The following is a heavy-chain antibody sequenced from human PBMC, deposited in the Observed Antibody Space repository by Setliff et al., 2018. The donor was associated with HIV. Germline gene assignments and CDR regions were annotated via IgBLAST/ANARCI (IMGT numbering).Heavy chain of an antibody. CDR2: VNTDGSRT. D-gene: IGHD3-9*01. J-gene: IGHJ6*03. CDR1: GFTFSSYW. CDR3: VREAWSAIRYFDWLLSYMDV. Sequence: PGGSLRLSCAASGFTFSSYWMHWVRQAPGEGLVWVARVNTDGSRTNYADSVKGRFTISRDNAKNTLNLQMHSLRAEDTAVCFCVREAWSAIRYFDWLLSYMDVWGKGTAVTVSS. V-gene: IGHV3-74*01.